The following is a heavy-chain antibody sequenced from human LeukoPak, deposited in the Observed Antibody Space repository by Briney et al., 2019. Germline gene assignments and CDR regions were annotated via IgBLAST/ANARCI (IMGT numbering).Heavy chain of an antibody. D-gene: IGHD3-22*01. CDR1: GGTFSSYA. Sequence: ASVKVSCKASGGTFSSYAISWVRQAPGQGLEWMGGIIPIFGTANYAQKFQGRVTITTDESTSTAYMGLSSLRSEDTAVYYCARGRDDSSGYYGAFDIWGQGTMVTVSS. CDR2: IIPIFGTA. J-gene: IGHJ3*02. V-gene: IGHV1-69*05. CDR3: ARGRDDSSGYYGAFDI.